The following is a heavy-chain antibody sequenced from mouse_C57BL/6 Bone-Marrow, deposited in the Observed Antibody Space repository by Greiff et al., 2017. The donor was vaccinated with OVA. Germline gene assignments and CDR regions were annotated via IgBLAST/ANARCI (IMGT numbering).Heavy chain of an antibody. J-gene: IGHJ2*01. Sequence: EVKVVESGGGLVKPGGSLKLSCAASGFTFSSYAMSWVRQTPEKRLEWVATISDGGSYTYYPDNVKGRFTISRDNAKNNLYLQMSHLKSEDTAMYYCARDEATVFDYWGQGTTLTVSS. CDR1: GFTFSSYA. CDR2: ISDGGSYT. D-gene: IGHD1-1*01. V-gene: IGHV5-4*01. CDR3: ARDEATVFDY.